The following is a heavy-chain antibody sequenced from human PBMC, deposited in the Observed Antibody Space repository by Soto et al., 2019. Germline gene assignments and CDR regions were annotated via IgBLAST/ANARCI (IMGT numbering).Heavy chain of an antibody. CDR2: IKTKTDGGTT. J-gene: IGHJ5*01. V-gene: IGHV3-15*07. Sequence: GGSLRLSCAASGFTFNNVWMMWVRQAPRKGMEWVGRIKTKTDGGTTEYAAPVKGRFAISRDDSKNKMYLQMNSLKSEDTAVYYCTTTSFGPSRGKGTLVTSPQ. CDR1: GFTFNNVW. D-gene: IGHD3-16*01. CDR3: TTTSFGPS.